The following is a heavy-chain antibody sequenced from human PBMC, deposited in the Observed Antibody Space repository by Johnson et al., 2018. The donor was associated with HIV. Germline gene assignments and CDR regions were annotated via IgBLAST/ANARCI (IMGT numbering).Heavy chain of an antibody. Sequence: VQLVESGGGLVQPGGSLRLSCAASGFTFSSYWMHWVRQAPGKGLVWVSVIYSGGGTYYVDSVKGRFTISRDNSENTLYVQMNNLRAEDTAVYYCARVSYDSRARLGAFDIWGQGTMVTVSS. J-gene: IGHJ3*02. CDR2: IYSGGGT. V-gene: IGHV3-66*01. CDR3: ARVSYDSRARLGAFDI. D-gene: IGHD3-22*01. CDR1: GFTFSSYW.